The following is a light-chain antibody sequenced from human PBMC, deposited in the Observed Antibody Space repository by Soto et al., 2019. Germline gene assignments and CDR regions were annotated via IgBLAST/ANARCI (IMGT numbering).Light chain of an antibody. Sequence: DFQMTQSPSSLSASVGDRVTITCQASQDINNYLNWYQQKPGKAPKLLIYDASNLETGVPSRFSGSGSGTDFTFTLSGLQPEDIATYYCQQYDTLPLTFGGGTKVEIK. J-gene: IGKJ4*01. CDR2: DAS. CDR3: QQYDTLPLT. V-gene: IGKV1-33*01. CDR1: QDINNY.